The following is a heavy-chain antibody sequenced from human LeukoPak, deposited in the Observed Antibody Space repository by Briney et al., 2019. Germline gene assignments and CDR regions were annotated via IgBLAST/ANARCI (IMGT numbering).Heavy chain of an antibody. D-gene: IGHD2/OR15-2a*01. CDR2: FDPEDGET. CDR3: ATGFLGSRRHFDY. CDR1: GYTLTELS. Sequence: GPSVNVSCEVSGYTLTELSIHWVRQAPGKGGEGMGGFDPEDGETIYAQNFQARVTMTEDTSTDKAKLELSSLRSEDTAVYYCATGFLGSRRHFDYWGQGTLVTVSS. J-gene: IGHJ4*02. V-gene: IGHV1-24*01.